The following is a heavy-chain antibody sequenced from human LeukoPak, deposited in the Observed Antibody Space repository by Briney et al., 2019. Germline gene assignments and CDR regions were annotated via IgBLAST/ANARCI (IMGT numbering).Heavy chain of an antibody. CDR3: ARPYYYDSRIDP. D-gene: IGHD3-22*01. V-gene: IGHV4-30-4*01. CDR2: MYYSGST. J-gene: IGHJ5*02. CDR1: GGSISSGDYY. Sequence: SKTLPLTCTVSGGSISSGDYYWSWIRQPPGKGLEWIAYMYYSGSTYYNPSLKSRVTMSADTSKNQLSLKLSSVTAADTAVYYCARPYYYDSRIDPWGQGILVTVSS.